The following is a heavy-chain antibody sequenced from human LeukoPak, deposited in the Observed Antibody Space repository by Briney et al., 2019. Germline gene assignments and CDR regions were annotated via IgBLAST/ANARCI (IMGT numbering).Heavy chain of an antibody. CDR1: GYTFTSYG. V-gene: IGHV1-18*01. CDR3: ARELIAVAAFDY. D-gene: IGHD6-19*01. CDR2: ISAYNGNT. J-gene: IGHJ4*02. Sequence: GASVKVSCKASGYTFTSYGISWVRQAPGQGLEWMGWISAYNGNTNYAQKLQGRVTMTTDTSTSTTYMELRRLRSDGTTVHYCARELIAVAAFDYWGQGTLVTVSS.